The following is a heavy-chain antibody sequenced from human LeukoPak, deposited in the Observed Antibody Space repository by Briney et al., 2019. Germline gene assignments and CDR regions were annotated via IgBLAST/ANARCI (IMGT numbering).Heavy chain of an antibody. Sequence: GGSLRLSCAASGFTFSSYWMHWVRQAPGKGLVWVSRIHSDGSSTSYADSVRGRFTISRDNAKNSLYLQMNSLRAEDTAVYYCAREEQWLVSAIDYWGQGTLVTVSS. CDR3: AREEQWLVSAIDY. V-gene: IGHV3-74*01. J-gene: IGHJ4*02. CDR2: IHSDGSST. CDR1: GFTFSSYW. D-gene: IGHD6-19*01.